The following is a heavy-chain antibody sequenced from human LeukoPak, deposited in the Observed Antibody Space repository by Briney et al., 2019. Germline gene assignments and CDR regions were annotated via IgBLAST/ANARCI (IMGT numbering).Heavy chain of an antibody. Sequence: SETLSLTCGVYGGFLSGYYWSWIRQPPGKGLEWIGEINHSGTTNYNPSFKSRVTMTVDTSKNQLSLKLSSVTAADTAVYYWAGGGGYYYGSGSRPLDYWGQGTLVTVSS. CDR1: GGFLSGYY. CDR3: AGGGGYYYGSGSRPLDY. V-gene: IGHV4-34*01. J-gene: IGHJ4*02. CDR2: INHSGTT. D-gene: IGHD3-10*01.